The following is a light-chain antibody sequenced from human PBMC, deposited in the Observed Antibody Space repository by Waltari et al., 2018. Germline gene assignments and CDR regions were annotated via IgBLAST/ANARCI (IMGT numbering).Light chain of an antibody. Sequence: QSALTQPASVSGSPGQSIPISCTGTASALGNYDHFPWYQQHPGKAPKLIIYDVANRPSGVSDRFSGSKSGNTASLTISGLQAEDEADYYCKSFTNRLTYVFGSGTKVSV. CDR3: KSFTNRLTYV. V-gene: IGLV2-14*03. J-gene: IGLJ1*01. CDR1: ASALGNYDH. CDR2: DVA.